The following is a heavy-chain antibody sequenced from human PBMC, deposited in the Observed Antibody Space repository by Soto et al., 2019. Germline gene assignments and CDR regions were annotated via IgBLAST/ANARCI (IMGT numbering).Heavy chain of an antibody. V-gene: IGHV4-59*01. D-gene: IGHD6-25*01. CDR1: GASIRSYY. J-gene: IGHJ5*02. Sequence: SETLSLTCTVSGASIRSYYWSWIRQPPGKGLEWIGYIYYSGSTNYNPSLKSRVTISVDTSKNQFSLKLSSVTAADTAVYYCARPHGGSSGWDNWFDPWGQGTLVTVS. CDR2: IYYSGST. CDR3: ARPHGGSSGWDNWFDP.